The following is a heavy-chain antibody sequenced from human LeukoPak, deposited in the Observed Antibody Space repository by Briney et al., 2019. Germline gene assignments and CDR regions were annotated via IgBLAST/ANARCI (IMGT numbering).Heavy chain of an antibody. Sequence: ASVTVSCNTSGYTFTSYYMLCVRQPPGQGVEWMGSINPNSGGTNYAQKFQGRVTMTWDTSISTAYMELSSLRSDDTAVYYCTSDTYYYDSTGLGHWFDPWGQGTLVTVSS. CDR1: GYTFTSYY. V-gene: IGHV1-2*02. D-gene: IGHD3-22*01. CDR3: TSDTYYYDSTGLGHWFDP. J-gene: IGHJ5*02. CDR2: INPNSGGT.